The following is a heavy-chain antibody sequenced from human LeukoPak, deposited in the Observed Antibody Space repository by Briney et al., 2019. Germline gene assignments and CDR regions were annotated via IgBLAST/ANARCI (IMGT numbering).Heavy chain of an antibody. J-gene: IGHJ3*02. CDR3: ARHTTYYYDSSGSPRGVFDI. CDR1: GYSFISYW. D-gene: IGHD3-22*01. V-gene: IGHV5-51*01. CDR2: IYPGDSDP. Sequence: GESLKISCKGSGYSFISYWIGWVRQMPGKGLEWMGIIYPGDSDPRYSPSFQGQVTISADKSISTAYLQWSSLKASDTAMYYCARHTTYYYDSSGSPRGVFDIWGQGTMVTVAS.